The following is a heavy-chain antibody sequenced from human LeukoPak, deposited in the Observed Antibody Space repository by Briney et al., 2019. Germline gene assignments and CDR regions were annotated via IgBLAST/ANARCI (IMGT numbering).Heavy chain of an antibody. V-gene: IGHV1-3*01. Sequence: GRSLRLSCAASGFTFTSYAMHWVRQAPGQRLEWMGWINAGNGNTKYSQKFQGRVTVTRDTSASTAYMELSSLRSEDTAVYYCARDKGIAAAGNIHGAFDIWGQGTMVTVSS. CDR2: INAGNGNT. CDR3: ARDKGIAAAGNIHGAFDI. CDR1: GFTFTSYA. J-gene: IGHJ3*02. D-gene: IGHD6-13*01.